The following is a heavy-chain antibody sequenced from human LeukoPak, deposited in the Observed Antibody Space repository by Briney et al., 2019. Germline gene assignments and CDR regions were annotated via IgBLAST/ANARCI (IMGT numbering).Heavy chain of an antibody. D-gene: IGHD6-25*01. CDR1: GYTFTSYY. J-gene: IGHJ4*02. CDR2: INPRGGST. CDR3: ARVGVTAATADY. V-gene: IGHV1-46*01. Sequence: ASVKVSCKASGYTFTSYYMHWVRQAPGQGREWMGIINPRGGSTDYAQKFQGRVTMTSDTSTSTLYMELNNLRSEDTAVYFCARVGVTAATADYWGQGTLSPSPQ.